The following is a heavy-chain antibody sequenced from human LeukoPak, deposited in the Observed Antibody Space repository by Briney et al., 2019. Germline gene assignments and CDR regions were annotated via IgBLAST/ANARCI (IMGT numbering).Heavy chain of an antibody. CDR3: ARSSDIEVSYFDY. Sequence: GGSLRLSCAASGFTFSSYSMNWVRQAPGKGLEWVSSISSSSSYIYYADSVKGRFTISRDNAKNSLYLQMNSLRAEDTAVYYCARSSDIEVSYFDYWGQGTLVTVSS. D-gene: IGHD2-21*01. V-gene: IGHV3-21*01. J-gene: IGHJ4*02. CDR2: ISSSSSYI. CDR1: GFTFSSYS.